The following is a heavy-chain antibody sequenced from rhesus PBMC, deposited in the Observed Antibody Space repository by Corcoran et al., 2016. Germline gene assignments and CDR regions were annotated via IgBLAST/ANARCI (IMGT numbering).Heavy chain of an antibody. J-gene: IGHJ1*01. CDR3: ALGMPFEF. CDR2: IFGGSGST. CDR1: GAPLNYNY. V-gene: IGHV4S7*01. D-gene: IGHD2-2*01. Sequence: QVQLQESGPGLVKPSETRPLTCDVYGAPLNYNYCSWTRQPPGRGLEWIGYIFGGSGSTTYNPSLESRVTISKDTSKNQFSLKLNSVTAADTAVYYCALGMPFEFWGQGALVIVSS.